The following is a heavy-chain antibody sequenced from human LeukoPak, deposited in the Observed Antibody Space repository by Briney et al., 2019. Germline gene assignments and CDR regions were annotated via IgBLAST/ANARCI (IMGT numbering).Heavy chain of an antibody. D-gene: IGHD3-10*01. CDR3: ARDPVHYYGSGSYFY. Sequence: GASVKVSCKASGYTFTSYYMHWVRQAPGQGLEWMGWINPNSGGTNYAQKFQGRVTMTRDTSISTAYMELSRLRSDDTAVYYCARDPVHYYGSGSYFYWGQGTLVTVSS. J-gene: IGHJ4*02. CDR2: INPNSGGT. CDR1: GYTFTSYY. V-gene: IGHV1-2*02.